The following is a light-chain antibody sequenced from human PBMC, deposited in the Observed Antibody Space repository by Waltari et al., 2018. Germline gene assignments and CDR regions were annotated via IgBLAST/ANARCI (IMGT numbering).Light chain of an antibody. V-gene: IGLV2-14*03. CDR3: SSYTTSSTVI. J-gene: IGLJ2*01. CDR2: DFY. Sequence: QSALTQPASVSGSPGQSLTISCTGTSSDVGAYNSVSWYQQHPGKAPKLMIYDFYNRPSGVSDRFSGSKSGNTASLSISGLQAEDEADYYCSSYTTSSTVIFGGGTKLSVL. CDR1: SSDVGAYNS.